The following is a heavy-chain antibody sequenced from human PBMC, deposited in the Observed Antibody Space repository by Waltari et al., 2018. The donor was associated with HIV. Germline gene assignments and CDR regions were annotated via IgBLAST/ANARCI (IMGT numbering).Heavy chain of an antibody. Sequence: EVQLVESGGGLVKPGGSLRLSCAASGFTFSSYSMNWVRQAPGKGLEWVSSISSSSSYIYYADSVKGRFTISRDNAKNSLYLQMNSLRAEDTAVYYCARGGDIVDAFDIWGQGTMVTVSS. D-gene: IGHD2-15*01. CDR2: ISSSSSYI. CDR3: ARGGDIVDAFDI. V-gene: IGHV3-21*01. J-gene: IGHJ3*02. CDR1: GFTFSSYS.